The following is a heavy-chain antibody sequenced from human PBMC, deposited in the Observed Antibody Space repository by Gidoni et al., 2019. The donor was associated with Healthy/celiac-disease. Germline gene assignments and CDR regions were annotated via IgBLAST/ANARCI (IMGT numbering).Heavy chain of an antibody. CDR1: GYTFTVYY. Sequence: QVQLVQSGAEVKKPGASVKVSCKASGYTFTVYYMHWVRQAPGQGLEWMGWINPNSGGTNYAQKFQGRVTMTRDTSISTAYMELSRLRSDDTAVYYCARSRTDCSGGSCYGYGMDVWGQGTTVTVSS. CDR2: INPNSGGT. D-gene: IGHD2-15*01. CDR3: ARSRTDCSGGSCYGYGMDV. V-gene: IGHV1-2*02. J-gene: IGHJ6*02.